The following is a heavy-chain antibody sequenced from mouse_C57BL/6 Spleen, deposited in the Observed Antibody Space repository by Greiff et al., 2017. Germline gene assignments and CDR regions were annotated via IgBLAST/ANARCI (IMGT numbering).Heavy chain of an antibody. Sequence: EVQLQQSGAELVRPGASVKLSCTASGFNIQDDYMHWVKQRPVQGLEWIGWIDPENGDTEYASKFQSKATITADTTSNTAYLQLNSQTAEDTSVYCSTTESKHLRLSYWGQGTTLTVSS. J-gene: IGHJ2*01. V-gene: IGHV14-4*01. CDR2: IDPENGDT. D-gene: IGHD3-2*02. CDR1: GFNIQDDY. CDR3: TTESKHLRLSY.